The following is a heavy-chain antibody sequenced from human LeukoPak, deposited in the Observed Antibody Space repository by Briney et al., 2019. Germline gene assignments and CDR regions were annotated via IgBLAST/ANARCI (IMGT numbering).Heavy chain of an antibody. V-gene: IGHV3-7*02. J-gene: IGHJ5*01. CDR3: VRGGTYWTVS. D-gene: IGHD3-16*01. CDR1: VVASSAAY. Sequence: GGSLRLSSAASVVASSAAYMSSGCEGPGEGLEWVATIKLDGSEKYPVDSVSGRFTISRDKTNDSMFLEMNSLRVDDTAVYYCVRGGTYWTVSWGQGTLVNVS. CDR2: IKLDGSEK.